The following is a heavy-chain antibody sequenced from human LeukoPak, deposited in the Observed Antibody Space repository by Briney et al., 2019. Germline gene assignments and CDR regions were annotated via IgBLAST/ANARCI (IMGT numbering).Heavy chain of an antibody. V-gene: IGHV3-7*01. Sequence: PGGSLRLSCAASGFTFSSYWMSWVRQAPGKGLEWVANIKQDGSEKYYVDSVKGRFTISRDNAKNSLYLQINSLRAEDTAVYYCASCYYYDSSAVTWGQGTMVTVSS. CDR2: IKQDGSEK. D-gene: IGHD3-22*01. J-gene: IGHJ3*01. CDR1: GFTFSSYW. CDR3: ASCYYYDSSAVT.